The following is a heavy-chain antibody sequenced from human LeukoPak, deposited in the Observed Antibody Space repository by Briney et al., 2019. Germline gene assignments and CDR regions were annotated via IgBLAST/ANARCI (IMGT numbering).Heavy chain of an antibody. CDR2: IYSSGSF. CDR1: GGSLSLYY. CDR3: ARDLRSMGWFDL. V-gene: IGHV4-4*07. J-gene: IGHJ5*02. D-gene: IGHD4-17*01. Sequence: PSETLSLTCTVSGGSLSLYYWTWIRQSAGKGLEWIGRIYSSGSFNYSPSLKSRVSMSVDTSKNQFSLKLSSVTAADTAVYYCARDLRSMGWFDLWDQGSLVIVSS.